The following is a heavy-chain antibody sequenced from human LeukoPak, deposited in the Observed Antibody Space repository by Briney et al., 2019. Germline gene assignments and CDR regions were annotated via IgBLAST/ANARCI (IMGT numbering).Heavy chain of an antibody. CDR3: ARGGDIAYYFDY. CDR2: INHSGST. D-gene: IGHD2-15*01. J-gene: IGHJ4*02. CDR1: GGSFSGYY. Sequence: PSETLSLTCAVYGGSFSGYYWSWIRQPPGKGLEWIGEINHSGSTNYNPSLKSRVTISVDTSKNQFSLKLSSVTAADTAVYYCARGGDIAYYFDYWGQGTLVTVSS. V-gene: IGHV4-34*01.